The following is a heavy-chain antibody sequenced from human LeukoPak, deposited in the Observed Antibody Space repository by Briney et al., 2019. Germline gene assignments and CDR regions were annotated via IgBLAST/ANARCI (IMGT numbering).Heavy chain of an antibody. CDR3: ARVTFSPSDAFDI. CDR2: IYYSGIT. Sequence: PSETLSLTCAVSGGSISTSSYYRGWLRQPPGKGLEWIGSIYYSGITYYNPSLKSRVTISVDTSRNQFSLKLRSVTAADTAVYYCARVTFSPSDAFDIRGQGTMVTVSS. V-gene: IGHV4-39*07. CDR1: GGSISTSSYY. J-gene: IGHJ3*02.